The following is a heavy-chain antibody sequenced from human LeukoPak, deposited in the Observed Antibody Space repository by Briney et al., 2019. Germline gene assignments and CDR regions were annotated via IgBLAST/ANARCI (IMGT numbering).Heavy chain of an antibody. CDR2: IHQHGSKE. CDR1: GFNFRAYW. CDR3: AKGYCSSTSCYFLYFQH. Sequence: GGSLRLSCTTSGFNFRAYWMGWVRQAPGKGLEWVANIHQHGSKENYVDSVKGRFTISRGNAKNSIYLQMNSLRAEDTAIYYCAKGYCSSTSCYFLYFQHWGQGTLVTVSS. J-gene: IGHJ1*01. D-gene: IGHD2-2*01. V-gene: IGHV3-7*03.